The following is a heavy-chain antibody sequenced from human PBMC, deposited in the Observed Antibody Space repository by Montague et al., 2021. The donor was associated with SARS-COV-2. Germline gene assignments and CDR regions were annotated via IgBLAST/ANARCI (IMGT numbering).Heavy chain of an antibody. CDR3: ARRGKAITVPYFDY. J-gene: IGHJ4*02. CDR2: ISSGGLSI. D-gene: IGHD3-3*01. CDR1: GFSFSDYY. Sequence: LRLSCSASGFSFSDYYMTWIRQAPGKGLEWVSYISSGGLSIHYSDSVKGRFTISRDNANKTLFLQMNSLRAEDTAVYYCARRGKAITVPYFDYWGQGTPVAVSS. V-gene: IGHV3-11*01.